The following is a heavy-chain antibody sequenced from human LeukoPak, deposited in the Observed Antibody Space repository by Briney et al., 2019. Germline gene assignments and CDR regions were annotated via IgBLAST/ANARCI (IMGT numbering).Heavy chain of an antibody. CDR1: GFTFSSYS. Sequence: GGSLRLSCAASGFTFSSYSMNWVRQAPGKGLEWVSSISSSSSYKYYADSVKGRFTISRDNAKNSLYLQMNSLRAEDTAVYYCARWRSSPQYYFDYWGQGTLVTVSS. CDR2: ISSSSSYK. CDR3: ARWRSSPQYYFDY. J-gene: IGHJ4*02. V-gene: IGHV3-21*01. D-gene: IGHD6-13*01.